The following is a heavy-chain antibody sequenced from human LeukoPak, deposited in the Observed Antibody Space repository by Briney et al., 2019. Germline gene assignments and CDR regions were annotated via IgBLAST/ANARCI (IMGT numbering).Heavy chain of an antibody. CDR3: ARDRSSSWHYYYGMDV. CDR2: MYYSGST. V-gene: IGHV4-59*01. D-gene: IGHD2-2*01. J-gene: IGHJ6*02. Sequence: SETLSLTCSVSGTSIGSYYWSWIRQPPGKGPEWIGSMYYSGSTNYNPSLKSRVTISVDTSKNQFSLKLSSVTAADTAVYYCARDRSSSWHYYYGMDVWGQGTTVTVSS. CDR1: GTSIGSYY.